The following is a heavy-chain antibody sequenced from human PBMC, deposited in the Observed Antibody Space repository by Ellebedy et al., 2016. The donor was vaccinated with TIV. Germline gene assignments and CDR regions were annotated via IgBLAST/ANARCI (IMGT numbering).Heavy chain of an antibody. J-gene: IGHJ4*02. CDR1: GFTVSSTY. Sequence: GESLKISCAVSGFTVSSTYMTWVRQAPGKGPVWVSRIDSDGSTTTYADSVKGRFTISRDNAKNTLYLQMHSLSAEDTAVYYCARDTHNGGNCVPDYWGQGTLVTVSS. CDR3: ARDTHNGGNCVPDY. D-gene: IGHD4-23*01. CDR2: IDSDGSTT. V-gene: IGHV3-74*01.